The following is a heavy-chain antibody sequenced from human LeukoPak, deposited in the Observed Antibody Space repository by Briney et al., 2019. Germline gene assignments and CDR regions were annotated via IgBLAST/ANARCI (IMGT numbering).Heavy chain of an antibody. V-gene: IGHV4-59*08. J-gene: IGHJ6*02. CDR2: IYYSGST. Sequence: SETLSLTCTVSGGSISSYYWSWIRQPPGKGLEWIGYIYYSGSTNYNPSLKSRVTISVDTSKNQFSLKLSSVTAADTAVYYCARVLWFGRYYYGMDVWGQGTTVTVSS. CDR3: ARVLWFGRYYYGMDV. D-gene: IGHD3-10*01. CDR1: GGSISSYY.